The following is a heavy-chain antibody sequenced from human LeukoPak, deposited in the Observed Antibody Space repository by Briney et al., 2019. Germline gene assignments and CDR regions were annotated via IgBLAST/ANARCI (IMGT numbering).Heavy chain of an antibody. Sequence: SVKVSCKASGYTFTTYVISWVRQAPGQGLEWLGRITPILGIANYAQKFQDRVTITADKSTSAAYMELCSLRSEDTAVYYCARDPFVVVISVRWFDPWVQGTLVTVS. CDR1: GYTFTTYV. D-gene: IGHD3-3*01. V-gene: IGHV1-69*04. J-gene: IGHJ5*02. CDR2: ITPILGIA. CDR3: ARDPFVVVISVRWFDP.